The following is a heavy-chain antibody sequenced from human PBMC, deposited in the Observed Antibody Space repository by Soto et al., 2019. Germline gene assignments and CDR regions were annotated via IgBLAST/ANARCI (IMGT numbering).Heavy chain of an antibody. D-gene: IGHD3-16*01. V-gene: IGHV1-58*01. CDR3: AAFRGSLGMDV. J-gene: IGHJ6*02. CDR1: GFTFTSSA. CDR2: IVVGSGNT. Sequence: SVKVSCKASGFTFTSSAVQWVRQARGQRLEWIGWIVVGSGNTNYAQKFQERVTITRDMSTSTAYMELSSPRSEDTAVYYCAAFRGSLGMDVWGQGTTVTVSS.